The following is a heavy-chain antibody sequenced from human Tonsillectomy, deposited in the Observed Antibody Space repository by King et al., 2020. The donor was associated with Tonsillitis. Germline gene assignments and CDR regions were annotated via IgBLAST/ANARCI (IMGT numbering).Heavy chain of an antibody. D-gene: IGHD3-10*01. V-gene: IGHV3-30*03. Sequence: VQLVESGGGVVQTGRSLRLSCAASGLTLRNYGMHWVRQAPDKGLEWVASISFHGSSQYYSDSVRGRFTISRDKSKNTVSLQINSLTADDTAVYFCVRGRSSDQGATAFDYWGQGTLGTVSS. J-gene: IGHJ4*02. CDR2: ISFHGSSQ. CDR3: VRGRSSDQGATAFDY. CDR1: GLTLRNYG.